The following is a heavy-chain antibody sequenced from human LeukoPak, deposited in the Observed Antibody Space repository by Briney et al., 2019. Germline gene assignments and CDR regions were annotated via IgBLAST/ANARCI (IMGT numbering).Heavy chain of an antibody. CDR3: ARGRQNDY. Sequence: PQTPSLTSALSGVSSTGYYWSAIRETPGQGLEWMGEINHSGSTNYNPSLKSRVTISVDTSKNQFSLKLNSVPASDTAVYYCARGRQNDYWGQGTLVTVSS. CDR1: GVSSTGYY. CDR2: INHSGST. V-gene: IGHV4-34*01. J-gene: IGHJ4*02.